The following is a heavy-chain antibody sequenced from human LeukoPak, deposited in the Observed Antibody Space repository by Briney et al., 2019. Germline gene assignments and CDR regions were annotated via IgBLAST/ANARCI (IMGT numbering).Heavy chain of an antibody. CDR2: ISGSGGST. Sequence: PGGSLRLSCVASGFTFSSYAMSWVRQAPGKGLEWVSAISGSGGSTYYADSVKGRFTISRDNSKNTLYLQMNSLRAEDTAVYYCAKDLKGGYSYGYSSWFDPWGQGTLVTVSS. V-gene: IGHV3-23*01. CDR3: AKDLKGGYSYGYSSWFDP. CDR1: GFTFSSYA. D-gene: IGHD5-18*01. J-gene: IGHJ5*02.